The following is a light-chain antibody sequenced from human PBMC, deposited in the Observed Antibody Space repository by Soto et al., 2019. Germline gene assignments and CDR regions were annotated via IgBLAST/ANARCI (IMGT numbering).Light chain of an antibody. CDR2: SAS. V-gene: IGKV1-39*01. Sequence: DIQMTQSPSSLSASVGDRVTITCRSSQTINNDLNWYQQRPGKAPVLLIFSASTLQSGVPSRFSGRGSGTDFTLTISSLQPEDFASYYCQQYGYSPITFGQGTRLEIK. J-gene: IGKJ5*01. CDR1: QTINND. CDR3: QQYGYSPIT.